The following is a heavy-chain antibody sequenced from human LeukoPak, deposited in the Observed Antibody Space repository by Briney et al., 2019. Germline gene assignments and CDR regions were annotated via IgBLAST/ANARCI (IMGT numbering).Heavy chain of an antibody. CDR3: AKDPTRGYCSGGSCYST. CDR2: ISGSGGST. CDR1: GFTLRGYT. D-gene: IGHD2-15*01. J-gene: IGHJ5*02. V-gene: IGHV3-23*01. Sequence: GGSLRLSCAASGFTLRGYTMNWVRQVPGKGLEWVSAISGSGGSTYYADSVKGRFTISRDNSKNTLYLQMNSLRAEDTAVYYCAKDPTRGYCSGGSCYSTWGQGTLVTVSS.